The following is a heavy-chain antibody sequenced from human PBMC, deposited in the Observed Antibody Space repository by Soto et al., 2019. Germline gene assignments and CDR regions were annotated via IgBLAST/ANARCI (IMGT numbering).Heavy chain of an antibody. V-gene: IGHV3-23*01. Sequence: PGGSLRLSCAASGFTVSTRRMSWVRQAPGKGLEWVSAISGSGGSTYYADSVKGRFTISRDNSKNTLYLQMNSLRAEDTAVYYCARXGIAVAGIDYWGQGTLVTVSS. CDR2: ISGSGGST. J-gene: IGHJ4*02. D-gene: IGHD6-19*01. CDR1: GFTVSTRR. CDR3: ARXGIAVAGIDY.